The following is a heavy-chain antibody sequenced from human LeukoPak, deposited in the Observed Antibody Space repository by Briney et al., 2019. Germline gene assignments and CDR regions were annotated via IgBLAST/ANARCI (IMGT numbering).Heavy chain of an antibody. D-gene: IGHD2-15*01. J-gene: IGHJ4*02. CDR2: IYYSGST. Sequence: SETLSLTCAVYGGSFSSYYWGWIRQPPGKGLEWIGSIYYSGSTYYNPSLKSRVTISVDTSKNQFSLKLSSVTAADTAVYYCAGIYCSGGSCYVDYWGQGTLVTVSS. CDR1: GGSFSSYY. V-gene: IGHV4-39*01. CDR3: AGIYCSGGSCYVDY.